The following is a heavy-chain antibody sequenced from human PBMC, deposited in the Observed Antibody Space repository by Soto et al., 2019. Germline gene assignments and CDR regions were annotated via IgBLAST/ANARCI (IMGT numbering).Heavy chain of an antibody. Sequence: QVQLVESGGGVVQPGRSLRLSCAASGFTFSSYGMHWVRQAPGKGLEWVAVISYDGSNKYYADSVKGRFTISRDNSKNTMYLQMDSLRAEDKAVYYCAKDLYDSSGGLYYYYYGMDVWGQGTTVTVSS. D-gene: IGHD3-22*01. J-gene: IGHJ6*02. CDR1: GFTFSSYG. V-gene: IGHV3-30*18. CDR3: AKDLYDSSGGLYYYYYGMDV. CDR2: ISYDGSNK.